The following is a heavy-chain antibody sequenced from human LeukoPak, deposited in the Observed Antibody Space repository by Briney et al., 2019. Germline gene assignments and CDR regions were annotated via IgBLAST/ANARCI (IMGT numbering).Heavy chain of an antibody. CDR2: ISSSSSYI. CDR3: ARDPFSTYGGTRYYFDY. CDR1: GFTFSSYS. J-gene: IGHJ4*02. V-gene: IGHV3-21*01. D-gene: IGHD4-23*01. Sequence: GGSLRLSCAASGFTFSSYSMNWVRQAPGKGLEWVSSISSSSSYIYYADSVKGRLTISRDNAKNSLYLQMNSLRAEDTAVYYCARDPFSTYGGTRYYFDYWGRGTLVTVSS.